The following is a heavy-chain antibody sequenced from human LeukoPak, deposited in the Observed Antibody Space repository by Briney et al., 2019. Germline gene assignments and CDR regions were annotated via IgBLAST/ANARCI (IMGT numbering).Heavy chain of an antibody. Sequence: ASVKVSCRASGYTFTSYYMHWVRQAPGQGLEWMGIIDPSGGSTSYAQKFQGRVTMTRDMSTSTVYMELSSLRSEDTAVYYCATSRGGITGQKDYWGQGTLVTVSS. D-gene: IGHD1-20*01. V-gene: IGHV1-46*01. CDR1: GYTFTSYY. CDR2: IDPSGGST. CDR3: ATSRGGITGQKDY. J-gene: IGHJ4*02.